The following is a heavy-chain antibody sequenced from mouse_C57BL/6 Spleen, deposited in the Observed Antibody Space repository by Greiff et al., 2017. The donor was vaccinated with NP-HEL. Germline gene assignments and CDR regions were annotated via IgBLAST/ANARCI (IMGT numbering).Heavy chain of an antibody. J-gene: IGHJ2*01. CDR1: GYTFTDYE. V-gene: IGHV1-15*01. Sequence: QVQLQQSGAELVRPGASVTLSCKASGYTFTDYEMHWVKQTPVHGLEWIGAIDPETGGTAYNQKFKGKAILTADKSSSTAYMELRSLTSEDSAVYYCTRREYSRYFDYWGQGTTLTVSS. D-gene: IGHD2-5*01. CDR3: TRREYSRYFDY. CDR2: IDPETGGT.